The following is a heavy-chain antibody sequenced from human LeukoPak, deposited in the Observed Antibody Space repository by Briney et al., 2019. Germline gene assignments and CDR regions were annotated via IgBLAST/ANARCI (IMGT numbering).Heavy chain of an antibody. CDR1: SYSISSGYY. CDR2: INLSGHT. J-gene: IGHJ3*02. D-gene: IGHD5-12*01. Sequence: PSETLSLTCSVSSYSISSGYYWGWIRRPPGKGLEWIGSINLSGHTYYNPSLKSRVTISVDTSKNQFSLKLSSVTAADTAVYYCARQVATKGEWAFDIWGQGTMVTASS. V-gene: IGHV4-38-2*02. CDR3: ARQVATKGEWAFDI.